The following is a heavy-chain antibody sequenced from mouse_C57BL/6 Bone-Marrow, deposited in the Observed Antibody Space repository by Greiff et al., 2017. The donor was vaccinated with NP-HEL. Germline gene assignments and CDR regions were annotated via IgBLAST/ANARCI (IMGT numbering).Heavy chain of an antibody. CDR1: GFTFSSYG. CDR2: ISSGGSYT. CDR3: ARLTGTGVWFAY. Sequence: EVQRVESGGDLVKPGGSLKLSCAASGFTFSSYGMSWVRQTPDKRLEWVATISSGGSYTYYPDSVKGRFTISRDNAKNTLYLQMSSLKSEDTAMYYCARLTGTGVWFAYWGQGTLVTVSA. J-gene: IGHJ3*01. D-gene: IGHD4-1*01. V-gene: IGHV5-6*01.